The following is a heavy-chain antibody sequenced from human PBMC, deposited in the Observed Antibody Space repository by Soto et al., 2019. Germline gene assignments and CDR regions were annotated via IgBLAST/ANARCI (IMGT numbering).Heavy chain of an antibody. CDR3: ASRYCTNGVCYWGLDP. CDR1: GSTFSSYA. Sequence: ASVKVSCKASGSTFSSYAISWVRQAPGQGLEWMGGIIPIFGTANYAQKFQGRVTITADESTSTAYMELSSLRSEDTAVYYCASRYCTNGVCYWGLDPWGQGTLVTVSS. J-gene: IGHJ5*02. D-gene: IGHD2-8*01. CDR2: IIPIFGTA. V-gene: IGHV1-69*13.